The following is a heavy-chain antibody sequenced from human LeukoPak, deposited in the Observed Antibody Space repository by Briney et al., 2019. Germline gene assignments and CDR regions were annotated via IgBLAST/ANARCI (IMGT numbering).Heavy chain of an antibody. J-gene: IGHJ4*02. V-gene: IGHV3-53*01. CDR2: IYSGGST. CDR1: GFTVSSNY. D-gene: IGHD1-7*01. Sequence: GGSLRLSCAASGFTVSSNYMSWVRQAPGKGLEWVSVIYSGGSTYYADSVKGRFTISRDNSKNTLHLQMNSLRAEDTAVYYCARDLGYNWNYGGSYWGQGTLVTVSS. CDR3: ARDLGYNWNYGGSY.